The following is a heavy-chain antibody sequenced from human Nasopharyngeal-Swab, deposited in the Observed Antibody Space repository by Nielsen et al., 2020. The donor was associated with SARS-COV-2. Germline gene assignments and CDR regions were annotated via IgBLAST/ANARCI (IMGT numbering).Heavy chain of an antibody. V-gene: IGHV3-7*03. D-gene: IGHD3-22*01. J-gene: IGHJ4*02. CDR1: GFTFSSYW. Sequence: GESLKISCAASGFTFSSYWMSWVRQAPGKGLEWVANIKQDGSEKYYVDSVKGRFTISRDNVKNSLYLQMNSLRAEDTAVYYCAREGEYYYDSGGDLFDYWGQGTLVTVSS. CDR3: AREGEYYYDSGGDLFDY. CDR2: IKQDGSEK.